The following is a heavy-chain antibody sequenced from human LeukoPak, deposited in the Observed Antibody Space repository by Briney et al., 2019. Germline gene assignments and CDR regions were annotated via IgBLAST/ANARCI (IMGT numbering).Heavy chain of an antibody. D-gene: IGHD2-15*01. CDR2: IYTSGST. V-gene: IGHV4-4*07. CDR1: GGSISSYY. CDR3: AREDIVVRGPYGMDV. Sequence: SETLSLTCTVSGGSISSYYWSWIRQPAGKGLEWIGRIYTSGSTNYNPSLKSRVTMSVDTSKNQFSLKLSSVTAADTAVYYYAREDIVVRGPYGMDVWGQGTTVTVSS. J-gene: IGHJ6*02.